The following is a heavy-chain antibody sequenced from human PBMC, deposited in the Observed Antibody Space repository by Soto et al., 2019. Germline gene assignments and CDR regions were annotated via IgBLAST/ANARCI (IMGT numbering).Heavy chain of an antibody. J-gene: IGHJ5*02. Sequence: PSETLSLTCAVSGGSISSGGYSWSWIRQPPGKGLEWIGYIYHSGSTYYNPSLKSRVTISVDRSKNQFSLKLSSVTAADTAVYYCARGGHGIEAAATVDWFDPWGQGTLVTVSS. CDR3: ARGGHGIEAAATVDWFDP. D-gene: IGHD6-13*01. CDR1: GGSISSGGYS. CDR2: IYHSGST. V-gene: IGHV4-30-2*01.